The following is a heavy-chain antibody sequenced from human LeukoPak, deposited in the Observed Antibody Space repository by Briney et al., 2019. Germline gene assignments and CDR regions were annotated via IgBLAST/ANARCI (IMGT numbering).Heavy chain of an antibody. D-gene: IGHD3-3*01. CDR1: GFTFSSYA. J-gene: IGHJ4*02. V-gene: IGHV3-23*01. CDR3: ARDGRGYYIDY. CDR2: ISGSGGTT. Sequence: GGSLRLSCAASGFTFSSYAMSWVRQAPGKGLEWVSAISGSGGTTYYADSVKGRFTISRDNSKNTLYVQMNFLRAEDTAVYYCARDGRGYYIDYWGQGTLVTVSS.